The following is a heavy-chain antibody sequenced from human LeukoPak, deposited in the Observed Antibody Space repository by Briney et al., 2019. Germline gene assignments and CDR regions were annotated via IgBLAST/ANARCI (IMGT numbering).Heavy chain of an antibody. CDR3: ARVSSTNWYFDL. D-gene: IGHD2/OR15-2a*01. Sequence: PSETLSLTCTVSDGSINDYYCGWIRQPPGKGLEWIGYIYYTGSTNYNPSLKSRVTISVDTSKHQFSLKLSSVTAADTAVYYCARVSSTNWYFDLWGRGTLVTVSS. CDR1: DGSINDYY. V-gene: IGHV4-59*01. CDR2: IYYTGST. J-gene: IGHJ2*01.